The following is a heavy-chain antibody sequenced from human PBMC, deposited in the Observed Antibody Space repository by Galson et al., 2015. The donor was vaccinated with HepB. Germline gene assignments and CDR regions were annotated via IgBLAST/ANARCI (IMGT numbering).Heavy chain of an antibody. V-gene: IGHV1-2*02. CDR2: INPNSGGT. CDR1: GYTFTGYY. Sequence: SCKASGYTFTGYYMHWVRQAPGQGLEWMGWINPNSGGTNYAQKFQGRVTMTRDTSISTAYMELSRLRSDDTAVYYCARDSGDCSSTSCRTDFDYWGQGTLVTVSS. CDR3: ARDSGDCSSTSCRTDFDY. J-gene: IGHJ4*02. D-gene: IGHD2-2*01.